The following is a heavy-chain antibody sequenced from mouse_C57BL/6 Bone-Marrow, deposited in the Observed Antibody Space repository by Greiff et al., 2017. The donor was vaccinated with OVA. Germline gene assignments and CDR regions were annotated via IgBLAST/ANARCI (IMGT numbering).Heavy chain of an antibody. CDR3: ARSYYSNSYYYAMDY. Sequence: VQLQQSGPELVKPGASVKMSCKASGYTFTDYNMHWVKQSHGKSLEWIGYINPNNGGTSYNQKLKGKATLTENKSSSTDYMELRRLTSEDSAVYYCARSYYSNSYYYAMDYWGQGTSVTVSS. D-gene: IGHD2-5*01. CDR1: GYTFTDYN. V-gene: IGHV1-22*01. J-gene: IGHJ4*01. CDR2: INPNNGGT.